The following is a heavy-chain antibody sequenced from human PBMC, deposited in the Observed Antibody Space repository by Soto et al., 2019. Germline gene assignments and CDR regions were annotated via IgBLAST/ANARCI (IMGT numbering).Heavy chain of an antibody. CDR3: AKGDTYCSGGSCYSVFDY. D-gene: IGHD2-15*01. Sequence: GGSLRLSCAASGFTFSSYAMSWVRQAPGKGLEWVSAISGSGGSTYYADSVKGRFTISRDNSKNTLYLQMNSLRAEDTAVYYCAKGDTYCSGGSCYSVFDYWGQGTLVTVSS. V-gene: IGHV3-23*01. J-gene: IGHJ4*02. CDR2: ISGSGGST. CDR1: GFTFSSYA.